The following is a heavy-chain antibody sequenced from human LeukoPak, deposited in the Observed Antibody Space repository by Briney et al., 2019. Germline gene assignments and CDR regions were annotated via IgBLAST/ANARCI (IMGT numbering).Heavy chain of an antibody. V-gene: IGHV4-39*07. CDR2: IYYSGST. CDR3: ARDGRDGTKI. CDR1: GGSISSSSYY. D-gene: IGHD5-24*01. Sequence: SETLSLTCTVSGGSISSSSYYWGWIRQPPGKGLEWIGSIYYSGSTYYNPSLKSRVTISVDTSKNQFSLKLSSVTAADTAVYYCARDGRDGTKIWGQGTLVTVSS. J-gene: IGHJ4*02.